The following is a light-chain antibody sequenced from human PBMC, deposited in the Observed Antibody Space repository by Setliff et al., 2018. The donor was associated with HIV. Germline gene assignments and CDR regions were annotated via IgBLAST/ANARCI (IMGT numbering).Light chain of an antibody. CDR2: GNI. V-gene: IGLV1-40*01. CDR3: QSYDSSLGAYV. Sequence: QSVLTQPPSVSGAPGQRVTISCTGSSSNFGTGFDVHWYQQLPGTAPKLLIYGNINRPSGVPDRFSGSKSGTSASLAITGLQAEDEADYYCQSYDSSLGAYVFGTGTKVTVL. J-gene: IGLJ1*01. CDR1: SSNFGTGFD.